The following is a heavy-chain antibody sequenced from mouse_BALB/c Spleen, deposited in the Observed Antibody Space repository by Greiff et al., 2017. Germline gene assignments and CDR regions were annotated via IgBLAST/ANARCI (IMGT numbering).Heavy chain of an antibody. V-gene: IGHV2-5-1*01. CDR3: AKRGGNGYAMDY. D-gene: IGHD1-1*02. CDR2: IWRGGST. J-gene: IGHJ4*01. CDR1: GFSLTSYG. Sequence: QVQLQQSGPSLVQPSQSLSITCTVSGFSLTSYGVHWVRQSPGKGLEWLGVIWRGGSTDYNAAFMSRLSITKDNSKSQVFFKMNSLQADDTAIYYCAKRGGNGYAMDYWGQGTSVTVSS.